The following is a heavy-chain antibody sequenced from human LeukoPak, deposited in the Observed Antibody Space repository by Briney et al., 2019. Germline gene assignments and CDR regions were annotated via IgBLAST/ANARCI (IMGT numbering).Heavy chain of an antibody. CDR3: AREPDWGAFDI. V-gene: IGHV3-7*01. CDR1: GFTFSNAW. J-gene: IGHJ3*02. D-gene: IGHD7-27*01. CDR2: IKEDGSEK. Sequence: PGGSLRLSCAASGFTFSNAWMTWVRQAPGKGLEWVASIKEDGSEKYYVDSVKGRFTISRDNAKNSLYLKMNSLRAEDTALYYCAREPDWGAFDIWGQGTMVTVSS.